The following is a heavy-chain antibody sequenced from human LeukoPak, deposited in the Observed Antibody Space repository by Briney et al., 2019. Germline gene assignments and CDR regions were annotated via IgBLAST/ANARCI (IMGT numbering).Heavy chain of an antibody. CDR2: IYYSGSS. J-gene: IGHJ4*02. V-gene: IGHV4-59*01. D-gene: IGHD3-16*01. CDR3: ARDLVNTSFLDY. CDR1: GGSISSYY. Sequence: PSETLSLTCTVSGGSISSYYWSWIRQPAGKGLEWLGYIYYSGSSNYNPSLKSRLTMSVDTSKNQFSLRLSSVTAADTAVYYCARDLVNTSFLDYWGQGTLVTVSS.